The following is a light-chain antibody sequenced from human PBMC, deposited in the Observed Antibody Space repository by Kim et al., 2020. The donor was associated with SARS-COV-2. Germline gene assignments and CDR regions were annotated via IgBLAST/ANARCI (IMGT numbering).Light chain of an antibody. J-gene: IGKJ1*01. Sequence: EIVLTQSPGTLSLSPGERATLSCRASQSVSSSYFAWYQQKPGQAPRLLIYGASSRATGIPDRFSGSGSGTDFTLTVSRLEPEDFAVYYCHQYGSAPRTFVQGTKVGIK. CDR2: GAS. CDR3: HQYGSAPRT. V-gene: IGKV3-20*01. CDR1: QSVSSSY.